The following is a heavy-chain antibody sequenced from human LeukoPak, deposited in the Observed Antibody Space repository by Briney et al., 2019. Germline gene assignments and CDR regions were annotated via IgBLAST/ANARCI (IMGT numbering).Heavy chain of an antibody. V-gene: IGHV3-7*01. CDR1: GFTFSSYW. Sequence: GGSRRLSCAASGFTFSSYWMSWVRQAPGKGLEWVANIKQDGSEKYYVDSVKGRFTISRDNAKNSLYLQMNSLRAEDTAVYYCARDAEYCSSTSCYPSYYYGMDVWGQGTTVTVSS. CDR2: IKQDGSEK. CDR3: ARDAEYCSSTSCYPSYYYGMDV. J-gene: IGHJ6*02. D-gene: IGHD2-2*01.